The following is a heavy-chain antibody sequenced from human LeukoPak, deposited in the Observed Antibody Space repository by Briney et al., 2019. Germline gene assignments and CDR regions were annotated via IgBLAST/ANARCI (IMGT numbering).Heavy chain of an antibody. CDR3: ARDRHGVFYGSGSYPFDY. V-gene: IGHV3-7*01. CDR2: IKEDGSEE. Sequence: GGSLRLSCAASGFNFNTFWMTWVRQAPGKGLEWVANIKEDGSEEYYVDSVKGRFTISRDNAKNSLYLQMNSLRAADTAVYFCARDRHGVFYGSGSYPFDYWGQGTLVTVSS. J-gene: IGHJ4*02. D-gene: IGHD3-10*01. CDR1: GFNFNTFW.